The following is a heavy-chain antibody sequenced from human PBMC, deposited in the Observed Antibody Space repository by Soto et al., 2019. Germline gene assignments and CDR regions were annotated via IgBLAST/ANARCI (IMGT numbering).Heavy chain of an antibody. CDR2: ISSSSSTI. J-gene: IGHJ4*02. CDR3: ARETFRGAPH. Sequence: PGGSLRLSCAASGFTFSSYSMNWVRQAPGKGLEWVSYISSSSSTIYYADSVKGRFTISRDNAKNSLYLQMNSLRDGDTAVYYCARETFRGAPHWGQGTLVTVSS. D-gene: IGHD3-10*01. V-gene: IGHV3-48*02. CDR1: GFTFSSYS.